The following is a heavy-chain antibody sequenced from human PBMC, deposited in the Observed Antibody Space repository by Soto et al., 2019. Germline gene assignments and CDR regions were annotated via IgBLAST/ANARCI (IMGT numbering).Heavy chain of an antibody. CDR1: GYTFTSYG. V-gene: IGHV1-18*01. J-gene: IGHJ4*02. Sequence: QVQLVQSGAEVKKPGASVKVSYKASGYTFTSYGISWVRQAPGQGLEWMGWISAYNGNTNYAQKLQGRVTMTTDTSTSTAYMELRSLRSDDTAVYYCASTNYDILTGDYYFDYWGQGTLVTVSS. D-gene: IGHD3-9*01. CDR3: ASTNYDILTGDYYFDY. CDR2: ISAYNGNT.